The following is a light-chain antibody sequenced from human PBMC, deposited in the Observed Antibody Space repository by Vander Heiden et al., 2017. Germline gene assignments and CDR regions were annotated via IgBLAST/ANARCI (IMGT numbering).Light chain of an antibody. CDR2: GAS. V-gene: IGKV3-20*01. CDR1: QSVSSSY. J-gene: IGKJ4*01. CDR3: QQYKT. Sequence: EIVLTQSPGTLSLSPGERATLSCRASQSVSSSYLAWYQQKPGQAPRLLIYGASSRATGIPDRFSGSGSGTDFTLTISRLETEDFAVYYCQQYKTFGGGTKVEIK.